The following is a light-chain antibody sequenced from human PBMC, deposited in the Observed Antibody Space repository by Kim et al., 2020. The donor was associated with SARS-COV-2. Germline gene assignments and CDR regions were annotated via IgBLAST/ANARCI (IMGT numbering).Light chain of an antibody. V-gene: IGLV3-19*01. J-gene: IGLJ2*01. CDR3: NSRDSSRKHVV. Sequence: LGQTVRITCQGDSLRNYYANWYQQKPGQAPVLVIHGRNNRPSGIPDRFSGSTSGNTASLTITGAQAEDEADYYCNSRDSSRKHVVFGGGTQLTVL. CDR1: SLRNYY. CDR2: GRN.